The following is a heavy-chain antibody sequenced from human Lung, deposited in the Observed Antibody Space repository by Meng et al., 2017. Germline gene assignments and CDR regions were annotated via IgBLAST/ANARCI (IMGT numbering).Heavy chain of an antibody. D-gene: IGHD4-11*01. CDR3: ARGPTTMAHDFDY. Sequence: QVHLQQWCAGLLKPSETRSLSCFVSGGSFIDYYWSWIRQPPGKGLEWIGEINHSGSTNYNPSLESRATISVDTSQNNLSLKLSSVTAADSAVYYCARGPTTMAHDFDYWGQGTLVTVSS. J-gene: IGHJ4*02. CDR1: GGSFIDYY. CDR2: INHSGST. V-gene: IGHV4-34*01.